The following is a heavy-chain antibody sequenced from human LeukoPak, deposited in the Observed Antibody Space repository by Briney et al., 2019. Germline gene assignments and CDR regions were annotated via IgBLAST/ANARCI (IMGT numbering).Heavy chain of an antibody. Sequence: GASVKVSCKASGYTFTTYGISWVRQAPGQGLEWMGWISAYNSNTNYAQKLQGRVTMTTDTSTSTAYMELRSLRSDDTAVYYCARDEMEEGSSYGAGDYWGQGTLVTVSS. J-gene: IGHJ4*02. CDR1: GYTFTTYG. D-gene: IGHD6-6*01. CDR3: ARDEMEEGSSYGAGDY. V-gene: IGHV1-18*01. CDR2: ISAYNSNT.